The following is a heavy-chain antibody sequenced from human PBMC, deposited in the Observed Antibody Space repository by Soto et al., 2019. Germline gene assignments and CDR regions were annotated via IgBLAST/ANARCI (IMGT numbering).Heavy chain of an antibody. J-gene: IGHJ1*01. CDR3: ARAKMATTLRYFQH. Sequence: SETLSLTCAVYGGSFSGYYWSWIRQPPGKGLEWIGEINHSGSTNYNPSLKSRVTISVDTSKNQFSLKLSSVTAADTAVYYCARAKMATTLRYFQHWGQGTLVTVSS. CDR2: INHSGST. V-gene: IGHV4-34*01. CDR1: GGSFSGYY. D-gene: IGHD5-12*01.